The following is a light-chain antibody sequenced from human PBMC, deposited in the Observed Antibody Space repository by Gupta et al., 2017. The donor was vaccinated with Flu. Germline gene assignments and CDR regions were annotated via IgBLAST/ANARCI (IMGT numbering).Light chain of an antibody. CDR1: QSITSY. CDR2: QTS. CDR3: QHHSNSSWT. Sequence: DIQMTQSPSTLSASVGDRVTITCRASQSITSYLAWYQQKPGKAPKVLIYQTSNLEHEVPSRFSGSGSGTYFTLTISRLQPDDFATYYCQHHSNSSWTFGQGTKVEIK. J-gene: IGKJ1*01. V-gene: IGKV1-5*03.